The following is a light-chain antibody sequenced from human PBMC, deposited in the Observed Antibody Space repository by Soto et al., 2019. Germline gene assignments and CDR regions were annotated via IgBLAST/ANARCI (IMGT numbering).Light chain of an antibody. Sequence: DIQMTQSPSSLSASVGDRVTITCRASQGIRNHLLGWYQQKPGKAPKCLIYHAFSLQRWVPSRFSGSGFGTEFTLTISSLEPEDFATYYCLHQDTYPLTFGKRTKVEIK. V-gene: IGKV1-17*01. CDR1: QGIRNH. J-gene: IGKJ1*01. CDR3: LHQDTYPLT. CDR2: HAF.